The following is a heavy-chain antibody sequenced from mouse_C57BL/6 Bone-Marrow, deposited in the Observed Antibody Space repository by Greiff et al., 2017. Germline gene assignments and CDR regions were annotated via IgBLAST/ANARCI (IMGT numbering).Heavy chain of an antibody. CDR2: IDPSDSET. CDR1: GYTFTSYW. V-gene: IGHV1-52*01. J-gene: IGHJ4*01. CDR3: ARLQTYAMDY. Sequence: VQLQQPGAELVRPGSSVKLSCKASGYTFTSYWMHWVKQRPIQGLEWIGNIDPSDSETHYNQKFKDKATLTVDKSSSTAYMQLSSLTSEDSAVYYCARLQTYAMDYWGQGTSVTVSS.